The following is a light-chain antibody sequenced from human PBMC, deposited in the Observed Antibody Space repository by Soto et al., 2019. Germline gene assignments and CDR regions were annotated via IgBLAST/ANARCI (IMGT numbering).Light chain of an antibody. CDR2: AAS. V-gene: IGKV1D-12*01. J-gene: IGKJ4*01. CDR1: NNIDIW. Sequence: SAWVGDRVTLTCRVSNNIDIWLAWYQQRPGKAPKLLIYAASSLPSGVPSRFSGSGSGTDFTLTISSLQPEDVATYYCMQTISFPLTFGRGTKVDIK. CDR3: MQTISFPLT.